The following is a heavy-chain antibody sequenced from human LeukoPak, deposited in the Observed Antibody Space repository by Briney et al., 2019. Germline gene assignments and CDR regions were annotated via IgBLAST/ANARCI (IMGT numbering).Heavy chain of an antibody. D-gene: IGHD2-15*01. V-gene: IGHV1-69*05. CDR2: IIPIFGSA. Sequence: GASVKVSCKASGGTFSSYAISWVRQAPGQGLEWMGGIIPIFGSANYAQKLQGRVTITTDQSTSTAYMELSSLSSEDTAVYYCARVGRSRGSLPNSYYYMDVWGKGTTVTVFS. CDR1: GGTFSSYA. J-gene: IGHJ6*03. CDR3: ARVGRSRGSLPNSYYYMDV.